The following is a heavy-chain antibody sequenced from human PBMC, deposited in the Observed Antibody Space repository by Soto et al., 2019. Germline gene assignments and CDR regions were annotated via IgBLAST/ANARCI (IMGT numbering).Heavy chain of an antibody. J-gene: IGHJ4*02. CDR1: GYTFTSYY. CDR2: INPSGGST. D-gene: IGHD6-6*01. CDR3: ARASDMYSSSPVIDY. V-gene: IGHV1-46*01. Sequence: ASVKVSCKASGYTFTSYYMHWVRQAPGQGLEWMGIINPSGGSTSYAQKFQGRVTMTRDTSTSTVYMEMSSLRSEDTTVYYCARASDMYSSSPVIDYGGQGTRVTVSS.